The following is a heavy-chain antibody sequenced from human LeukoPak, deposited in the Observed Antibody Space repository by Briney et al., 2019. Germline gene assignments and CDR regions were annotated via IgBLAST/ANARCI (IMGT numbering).Heavy chain of an antibody. CDR3: AREYRFSGGWYTWFDS. V-gene: IGHV3-11*06. CDR1: GFTFSDYY. Sequence: GGSLRLSCAASGFTFSDYYMSWIRQAPGKGLEWVSYISSTSTYTNYADSVKGRFTISRDNAKNSLYLQMSSLRAEDTAVYYCAREYRFSGGWYTWFDSWGRGTLVTVSS. J-gene: IGHJ5*01. D-gene: IGHD6-19*01. CDR2: ISSTSTYT.